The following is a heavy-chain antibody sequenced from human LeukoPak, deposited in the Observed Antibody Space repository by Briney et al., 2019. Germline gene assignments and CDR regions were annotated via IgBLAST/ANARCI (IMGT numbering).Heavy chain of an antibody. Sequence: KPSETLSLTCTVSGGSISSYYWSWIRQPPGKGLEWIGYIYYSGSTNYNPSLKSRVTVSVDTSNNQFSLKLSSVTAADTAVYYCARLHYYYGMDVWGQGTTVTVSS. CDR2: IYYSGST. V-gene: IGHV4-59*08. J-gene: IGHJ6*02. CDR3: ARLHYYYGMDV. CDR1: GGSISSYY.